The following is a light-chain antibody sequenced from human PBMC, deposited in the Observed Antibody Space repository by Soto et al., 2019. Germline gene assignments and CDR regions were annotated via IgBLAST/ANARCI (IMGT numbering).Light chain of an antibody. J-gene: IGKJ1*01. CDR3: QQYGSSPRT. Sequence: EIVLSQSPGTLSLSPGERATFSCRASQSVSSNYLAWYQHKPGQAPRLLIYGAFKRATGIPDRFSGSGSGTDFTLTISRMEPEDFAVYCCQQYGSSPRTFGQGTKVDIK. CDR2: GAF. V-gene: IGKV3-20*01. CDR1: QSVSSNY.